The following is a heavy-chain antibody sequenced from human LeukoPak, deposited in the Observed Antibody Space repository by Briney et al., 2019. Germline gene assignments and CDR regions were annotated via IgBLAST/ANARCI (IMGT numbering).Heavy chain of an antibody. D-gene: IGHD3-10*01. J-gene: IGHJ4*02. CDR1: GFSFSNNW. CDR2: INSDGSII. V-gene: IGHV3-74*01. CDR3: ATTTYFSGSGSFYSY. Sequence: PGGSLRLSCAASGFSFSNNWMHWVRQVPGKGLVWVSRINSDGSIIYYADSVKGRFTISRDNAKNTLFLQMNGLGGEDTAVYYCATTTYFSGSGSFYSYWGQGALVTVSS.